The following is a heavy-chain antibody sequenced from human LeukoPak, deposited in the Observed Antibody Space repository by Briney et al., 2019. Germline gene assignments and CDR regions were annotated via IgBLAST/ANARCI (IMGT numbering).Heavy chain of an antibody. CDR2: ISYDGANK. CDR1: GFTFSHYA. J-gene: IGHJ6*03. V-gene: IGHV3-30*18. CDR3: AKGHRPCTAGFCYSYYYYYYMDV. D-gene: IGHD2-15*01. Sequence: GGSLRLSCAASGFTFSHYAMHWVRQAPGKGLDWVAVISYDGANKFYSDSVRGRFTISRDSSKNTLYLQMNSLRPEDTAVYYCAKGHRPCTAGFCYSYYYYYYMDVWGSGTTVTVSS.